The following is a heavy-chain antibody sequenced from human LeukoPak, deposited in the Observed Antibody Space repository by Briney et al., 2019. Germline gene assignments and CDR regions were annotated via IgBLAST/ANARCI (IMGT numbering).Heavy chain of an antibody. CDR3: ARVGSGWGDFDC. Sequence: ASVKVSCKAFGYTFTSNYMHWVRQAPGQGPEWMGVISPSGGSTTYAQKFQGRVTLTRDMSTSTDYLELSSLRSEDTAVYYCARVGSGWGDFDCWGQGTLVSVSS. CDR2: ISPSGGST. CDR1: GYTFTSNY. V-gene: IGHV1-46*01. D-gene: IGHD6-19*01. J-gene: IGHJ4*02.